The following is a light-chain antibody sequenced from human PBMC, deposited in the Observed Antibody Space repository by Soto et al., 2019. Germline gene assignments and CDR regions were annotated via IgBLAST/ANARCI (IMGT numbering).Light chain of an antibody. CDR1: TGAVTSGYY. Sequence: QAVVTQEPSLTVSPGGTVTLTCASSTGAVTSGYYPNWFQQKAGQAPRVLIYSTSNKHSWTPARFSGSLLGGKAALTLSGGPPEGEAEYYCLLFYGDAWVFGGGTKLTVL. CDR2: STS. V-gene: IGLV7-43*01. J-gene: IGLJ3*02. CDR3: LLFYGDAWV.